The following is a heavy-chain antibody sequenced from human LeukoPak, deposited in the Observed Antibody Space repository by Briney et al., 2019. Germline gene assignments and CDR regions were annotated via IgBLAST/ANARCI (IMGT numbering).Heavy chain of an antibody. D-gene: IGHD2-2*01. Sequence: SVKVSCKASGGTFSSYAISWVRQAPGQGLEWMGRIIPILGIANYAQKFQGRVTITADKSTSTAYMELSSLRSEDTAVYYCARTVPAAIDYYYYYMDVWGKGTTVTVSS. V-gene: IGHV1-69*04. J-gene: IGHJ6*03. CDR1: GGTFSSYA. CDR2: IIPILGIA. CDR3: ARTVPAAIDYYYYYMDV.